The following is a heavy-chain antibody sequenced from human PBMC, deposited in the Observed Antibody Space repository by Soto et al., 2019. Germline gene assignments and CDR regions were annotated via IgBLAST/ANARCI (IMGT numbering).Heavy chain of an antibody. V-gene: IGHV2-26*01. CDR2: IFSNDAK. D-gene: IGHD4-17*01. CDR1: GFSLNNARMG. J-gene: IGHJ5*02. CDR3: ARSRSFYGGYYWFDP. Sequence: QVALRESGPVLVKPTETLTLTCTVSGFSLNNARMGVAWIRQPPGKPLEWLAHIFSNDAKSYNSSLKTRLTISSATYNGVVVLTMANMDPVDTATYFCARSRSFYGGYYWFDPWGPGTLVTVSS.